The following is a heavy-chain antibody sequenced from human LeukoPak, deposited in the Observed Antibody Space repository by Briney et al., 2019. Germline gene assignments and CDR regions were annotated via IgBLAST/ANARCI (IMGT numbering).Heavy chain of an antibody. J-gene: IGHJ4*02. CDR2: INHSGST. CDR1: GGSFSGYY. CDR3: ARAAVVVDAKGRKYRY. Sequence: PSETLSLTCAVYGGSFSGYYWSWIRQPPGKGLEWIGEINHSGSTNYNPSLKSRVTISVDTSKNQFSLKLSSVTAADTAVYYCARAAVVVDAKGRKYRYWGQGTLVTVSS. V-gene: IGHV4-34*01. D-gene: IGHD2-15*01.